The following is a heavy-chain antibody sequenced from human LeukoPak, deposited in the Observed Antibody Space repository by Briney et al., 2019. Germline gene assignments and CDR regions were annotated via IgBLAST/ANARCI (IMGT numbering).Heavy chain of an antibody. CDR3: ARENWWGYSADY. CDR1: GFTVSSDY. CDR2: ISDSGGRA. V-gene: IGHV3-21*01. J-gene: IGHJ4*02. D-gene: IGHD5-18*01. Sequence: GGSLRLSCAASGFTVSSDYMTWVRQAPGKGLEWVSTISDSGGRAYYADSVKGRFTISRDNAKNSLYLQMNSLRAEDTAVYYCARENWWGYSADYWGQGTLVTVSS.